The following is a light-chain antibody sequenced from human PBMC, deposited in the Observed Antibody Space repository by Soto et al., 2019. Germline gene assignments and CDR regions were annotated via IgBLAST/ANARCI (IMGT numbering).Light chain of an antibody. CDR1: SSDVGRFNY. V-gene: IGLV2-8*01. CDR3: CSYAGSYSFI. CDR2: EVS. J-gene: IGLJ2*01. Sequence: QSALTQPPSASGSPGQSVTISCTGTSSDVGRFNYVSWYQQHPGKVPKLMIYEVSKRPSGVPDRFSGSKSGNTASLTVSGLQAEDEADYYCCSYAGSYSFIFGGGTKLTVL.